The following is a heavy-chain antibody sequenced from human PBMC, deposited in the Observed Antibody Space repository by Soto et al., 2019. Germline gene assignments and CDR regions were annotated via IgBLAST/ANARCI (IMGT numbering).Heavy chain of an antibody. J-gene: IGHJ6*02. Sequence: GGSLRLSCAASGFTFSSYSMNWVRQAPRKGLEWVSSISSSSSYIYYADSVKGRFTISRDNAKNSLYLQMNSLRAEDTAVYYCARDNWNYVFYYYYRMDVWGQGTTVTVSS. D-gene: IGHD1-7*01. V-gene: IGHV3-21*01. CDR3: ARDNWNYVFYYYYRMDV. CDR2: ISSSSSYI. CDR1: GFTFSSYS.